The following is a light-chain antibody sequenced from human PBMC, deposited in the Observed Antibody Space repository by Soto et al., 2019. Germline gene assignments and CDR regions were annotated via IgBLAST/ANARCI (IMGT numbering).Light chain of an antibody. CDR1: QDISNY. J-gene: IGKJ4*01. CDR2: DAS. CDR3: QQYDNLPLT. Sequence: DVQRPQSPSSLSASLGDRFTITCHSSQDISNYLNWYQQKPGKAPKLLIYDASNLETGVPSRFSGSGSGTDFTFTISSLQPEDIATYYCQQYDNLPLTFGGGTKVDIK. V-gene: IGKV1-33*01.